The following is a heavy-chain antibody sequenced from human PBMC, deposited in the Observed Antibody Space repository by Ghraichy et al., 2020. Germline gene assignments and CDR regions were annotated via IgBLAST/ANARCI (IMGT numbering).Heavy chain of an antibody. CDR2: IIPIFGTA. D-gene: IGHD3-22*01. Sequence: SVKVSCKASGGTFSSYAISWVRQAPGQGLEWMGGIIPIFGTANYAQKFQGRVTITADKSTSTAYMELSSLRSEDTAVYHCARVAAPLDGSGYYYEPDPTLNFDYWGQGTLVTVSS. J-gene: IGHJ4*02. V-gene: IGHV1-69*06. CDR1: GGTFSSYA. CDR3: ARVAAPLDGSGYYYEPDPTLNFDY.